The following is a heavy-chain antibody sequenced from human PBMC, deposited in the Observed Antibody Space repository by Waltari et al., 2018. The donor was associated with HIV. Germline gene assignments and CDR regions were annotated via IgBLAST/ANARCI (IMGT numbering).Heavy chain of an antibody. J-gene: IGHJ4*02. V-gene: IGHV3-53*02. Sequence: EVQLVETGGGLIQPGGSLRLSCAASGFTVSSNYMGWVRQALGKGLEWVSVIYSGGSTYSADPVKGRFTISRDNSKNTLYLQMHSLRAEDTAVYYCARGRYYYEFWGQGTLVTVSS. CDR2: IYSGGST. D-gene: IGHD1-20*01. CDR1: GFTVSSNY. CDR3: ARGRYYYEF.